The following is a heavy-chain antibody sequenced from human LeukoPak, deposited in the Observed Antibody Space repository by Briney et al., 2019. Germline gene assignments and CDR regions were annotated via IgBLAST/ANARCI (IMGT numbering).Heavy chain of an antibody. J-gene: IGHJ3*02. D-gene: IGHD1-26*01. CDR1: GYTFTEYY. CDR2: ISAYNGNT. CDR3: ARALVGAPRPNDAFDI. V-gene: IGHV1-18*04. Sequence: GASVKVSCKASGYTFTEYYMHWVRQAPGQGLEWMGWISAYNGNTNYAQKLQGRVTMTRDTSTSTVYMELSSLRSEDTAVYYCARALVGAPRPNDAFDIWGQGTMVTVSS.